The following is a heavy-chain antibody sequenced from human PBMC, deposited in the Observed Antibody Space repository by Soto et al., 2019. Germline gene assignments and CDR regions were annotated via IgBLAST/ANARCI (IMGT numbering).Heavy chain of an antibody. D-gene: IGHD3-22*01. CDR3: ARLDSSGYYKDYYYYGMDV. V-gene: IGHV5-51*01. J-gene: IGHJ6*02. Sequence: LGESLKISCKGSGYSFTSYWIGWVRQMPGKGLEWMGIIYPGDSDTRYSPSFQGQVTISADKSISTAYLQWSSLKASDTAMYYCARLDSSGYYKDYYYYGMDVWGQGTTVTVSS. CDR2: IYPGDSDT. CDR1: GYSFTSYW.